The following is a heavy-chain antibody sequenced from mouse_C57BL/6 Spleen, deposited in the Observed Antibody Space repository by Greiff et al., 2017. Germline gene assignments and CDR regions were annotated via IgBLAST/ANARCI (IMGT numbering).Heavy chain of an antibody. CDR3: ARSRASYAMDY. Sequence: VQGVESGPGLVQPSQSLSITCTVSGFSLTSYGVHWVRQSPGKGLEWLGVIWSGGSTDYNAAFISRLSISKDNSKSKVFFKMNSLQADDKAIYYCARSRASYAMDYWGQGTSVTVSS. V-gene: IGHV2-2*01. CDR1: GFSLTSYG. J-gene: IGHJ4*01. D-gene: IGHD3-3*01. CDR2: IWSGGST.